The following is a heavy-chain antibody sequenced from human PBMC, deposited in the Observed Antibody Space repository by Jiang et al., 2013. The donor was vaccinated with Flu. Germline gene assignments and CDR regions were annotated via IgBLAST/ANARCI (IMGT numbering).Heavy chain of an antibody. Sequence: GSGLVKPSETLSLTCTVSGDSISSSYWSWIRQPPGKGLEWIGYISYSGSTNYNPSLKSRVTISEDTSKNQISLKLSSVTAADTAVYYCARDQPGEHCFDPWGQGILVTVSS. CDR2: ISYSGST. V-gene: IGHV4-59*13. D-gene: IGHD2-21*01. J-gene: IGHJ5*02. CDR1: GDSISSSY. CDR3: ARDQPGEHCFDP.